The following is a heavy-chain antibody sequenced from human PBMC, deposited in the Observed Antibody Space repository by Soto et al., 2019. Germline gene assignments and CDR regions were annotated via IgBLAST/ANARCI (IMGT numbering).Heavy chain of an antibody. Sequence: QVPLVESGGGVVQPERSQRLSCAASEFTFGTYVMHWVRQAPGKGLEWVALISFDGSSQYYADSVKGRFTISRDNSRNTMYLQMNSLRPEDTAVYYCAREMIPMIMGGMSALDVWGHGTTVTVSS. D-gene: IGHD3-22*01. CDR2: ISFDGSSQ. CDR3: AREMIPMIMGGMSALDV. V-gene: IGHV3-30*04. CDR1: EFTFGTYV. J-gene: IGHJ6*02.